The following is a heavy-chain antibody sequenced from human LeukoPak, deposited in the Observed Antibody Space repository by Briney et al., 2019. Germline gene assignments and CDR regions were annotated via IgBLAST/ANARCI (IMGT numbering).Heavy chain of an antibody. Sequence: PETLSLTCIVSGDSIRIYYWSWIRQSPGKGLEWIGYIHYSGNTFSNPALKSRVTISIDTPKNQFSLQLRSVTAEDTAVYFCARHADGYNSGILDFWGPGTMVTVSP. CDR2: IHYSGNT. CDR1: GDSIRIYY. J-gene: IGHJ3*01. CDR3: ARHADGYNSGILDF. V-gene: IGHV4-59*08. D-gene: IGHD5-24*01.